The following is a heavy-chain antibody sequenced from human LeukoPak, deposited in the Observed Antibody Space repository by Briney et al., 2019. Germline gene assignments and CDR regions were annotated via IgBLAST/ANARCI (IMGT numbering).Heavy chain of an antibody. D-gene: IGHD6-13*01. Sequence: GGSLRLSCVASGFAFSSRTMHWVRQAPGKCLGWVSGLSWNSGSTSYAYSVKGRFTNSRDNAKNSLYLQMNSLRAEDTALYYCAKDLRYSSSWCDGSFDYWGQGTLVTVSS. CDR1: GFAFSSRT. CDR3: AKDLRYSSSWCDGSFDY. J-gene: IGHJ4*02. CDR2: LSWNSGST. V-gene: IGHV3-9*01.